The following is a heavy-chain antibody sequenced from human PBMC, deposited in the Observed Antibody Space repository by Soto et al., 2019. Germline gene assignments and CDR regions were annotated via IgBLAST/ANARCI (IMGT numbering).Heavy chain of an antibody. CDR1: GGSISSYY. CDR3: AREDIVVVPAAMKRWEYYYYGMDV. V-gene: IGHV4-59*01. J-gene: IGHJ6*02. Sequence: SETLSLTCTVSGGSISSYYWSWIRQPPGKGLEWIGYIYYSGSTHYNPSLKSRVTISVDTSKNQFSLKLSSVTAADTAVYYCAREDIVVVPAAMKRWEYYYYGMDVWGQGTTVTVSS. CDR2: IYYSGST. D-gene: IGHD2-2*01.